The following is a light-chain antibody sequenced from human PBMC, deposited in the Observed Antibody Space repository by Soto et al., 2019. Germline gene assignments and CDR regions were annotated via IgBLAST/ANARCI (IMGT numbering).Light chain of an antibody. CDR2: GAS. CDR3: QQSYSTPYT. V-gene: IGKV1-39*01. Sequence: DIQMTQSPSSLSASVGDRVTITCRASQTFSNFLNWYQQKPGKAPKLLVYGASSLQSGVPSRFSGSVSGTDFTLTITSLQPEDFATYYCQQSYSTPYTFGQGTKLQIK. J-gene: IGKJ2*01. CDR1: QTFSNF.